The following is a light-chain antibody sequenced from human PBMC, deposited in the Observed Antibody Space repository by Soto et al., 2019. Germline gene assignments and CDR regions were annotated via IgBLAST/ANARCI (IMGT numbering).Light chain of an antibody. CDR2: GAS. V-gene: IGKV3-20*01. Sequence: EIVLTQSPGTLSLSPGERATLSCRASQSVNNNYLAWYQQKPGQAPRLLIYGASSRATGIPDRFSGSGSGTDFTLTISRLEPEDFAVYYCQHYGTSALFGPGTKVDIK. CDR1: QSVNNNY. CDR3: QHYGTSAL. J-gene: IGKJ3*01.